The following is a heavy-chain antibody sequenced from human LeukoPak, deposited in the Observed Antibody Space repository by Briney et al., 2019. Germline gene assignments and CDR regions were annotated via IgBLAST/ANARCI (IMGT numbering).Heavy chain of an antibody. CDR2: IYYSGST. V-gene: IGHV4-59*01. CDR3: AGRANWNDGYFDY. D-gene: IGHD1-1*01. Sequence: SETLSLTCTVSGGSISSYYWSWIRQPPGKGLEWIGYIYYSGSTNYNPSLKSRVTISVDTSKNQFSLKLSSVTAADTAVYYCAGRANWNDGYFDYWGRGTLVTVSS. J-gene: IGHJ4*02. CDR1: GGSISSYY.